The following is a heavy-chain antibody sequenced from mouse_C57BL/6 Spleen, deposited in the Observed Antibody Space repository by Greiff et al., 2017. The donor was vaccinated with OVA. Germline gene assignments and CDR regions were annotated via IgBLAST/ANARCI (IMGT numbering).Heavy chain of an antibody. J-gene: IGHJ1*03. CDR1: GYTFTDYE. V-gene: IGHV1-15*01. Sequence: VQLQESGAELVRPGASVTLSCKASGYTFTDYEMHWVKQTPVHGLEWIGAIDPETGGTAYNQKFKGKAILTADKSSSTAYMELRSLTSEDSAVYYCTRSLTGTRGYFDVWGTGTTVTVSS. CDR2: IDPETGGT. CDR3: TRSLTGTRGYFDV. D-gene: IGHD4-1*01.